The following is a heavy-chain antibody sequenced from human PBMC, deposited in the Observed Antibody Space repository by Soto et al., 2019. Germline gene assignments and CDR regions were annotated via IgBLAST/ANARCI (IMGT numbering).Heavy chain of an antibody. CDR1: GGSISSYY. D-gene: IGHD3-22*01. J-gene: IGHJ3*02. V-gene: IGHV4-59*01. Sequence: SETLSLTCTVSGGSISSYYWSWIRQPPGKGLEWIGYIYYSGSTNYNPSLKSRVTISVDTSKNQFSLKLSPVTAADTAVYYCARAYSLDYYDSSGYYYEGAFDIWGQGTMVTVSS. CDR2: IYYSGST. CDR3: ARAYSLDYYDSSGYYYEGAFDI.